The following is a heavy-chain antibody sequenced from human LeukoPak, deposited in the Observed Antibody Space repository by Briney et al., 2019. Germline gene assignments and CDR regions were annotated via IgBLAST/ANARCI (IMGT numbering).Heavy chain of an antibody. CDR1: GLAFSAYN. J-gene: IGHJ4*02. V-gene: IGHV3-74*01. Sequence: TGGSLRLSCAASGLAFSAYNMHWVRQAPRKGLVWVSRIYTDGYTTDYADFVQGRFTASRDNTKNTLYVQVNSLGTEDTAAYYCAKGSYYDSSGSFYFDYWGQGTLVTVSS. D-gene: IGHD3-22*01. CDR3: AKGSYYDSSGSFYFDY. CDR2: IYTDGYTT.